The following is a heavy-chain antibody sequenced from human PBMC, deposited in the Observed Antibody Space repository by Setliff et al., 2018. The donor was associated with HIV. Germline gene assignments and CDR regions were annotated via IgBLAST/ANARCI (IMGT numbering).Heavy chain of an antibody. Sequence: GESLRLSCVASGFLFGNSWMVWVRHTPGTGLEWVAVVNQDGSTKNYVDSAKGRFTISRDNAKNSLYLQMDSLRDDDTAVYYCAGDPGWGALDIWGQGTMVTVSS. D-gene: IGHD1-26*01. J-gene: IGHJ3*02. CDR2: VNQDGSTK. CDR3: AGDPGWGALDI. V-gene: IGHV3-7*03. CDR1: GFLFGNSW.